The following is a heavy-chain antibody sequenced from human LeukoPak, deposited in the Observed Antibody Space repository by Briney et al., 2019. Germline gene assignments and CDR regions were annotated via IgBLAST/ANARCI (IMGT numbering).Heavy chain of an antibody. D-gene: IGHD3-9*01. CDR2: IHHSGST. CDR1: GGSISSGGYY. CDR3: ARGDSYYDILTGYRPDAFDI. Sequence: PSETLSLTCTVSGGSISSGGYYWSWIRQPPGKGLEWIGYIHHSGSTYYNPSLKSRVTISVDRSKNQFSLKLSSVTAADTAVYYCARGDSYYDILTGYRPDAFDIWGQGTMVTVSS. V-gene: IGHV4-30-2*01. J-gene: IGHJ3*02.